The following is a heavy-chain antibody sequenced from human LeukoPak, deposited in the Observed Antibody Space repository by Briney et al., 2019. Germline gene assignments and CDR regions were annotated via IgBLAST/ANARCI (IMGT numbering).Heavy chain of an antibody. V-gene: IGHV3-21*01. J-gene: IGHJ4*02. D-gene: IGHD3-22*01. Sequence: PGGSLRLSXAASGFTFSTYSMNWVRQPPGKGLEWVSSICSGSSFIYYADSVKGRFTISRDNAKNSLFLQMNSLRAEDTAVYYCARESSGYFYWGQGTLVTVSS. CDR1: GFTFSTYS. CDR3: ARESSGYFY. CDR2: ICSGSSFI.